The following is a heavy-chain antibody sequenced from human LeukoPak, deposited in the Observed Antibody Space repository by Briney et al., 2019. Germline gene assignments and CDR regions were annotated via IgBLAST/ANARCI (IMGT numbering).Heavy chain of an antibody. V-gene: IGHV3-23*01. CDR1: GFTFSSYA. J-gene: IGHJ4*02. Sequence: GGSLRLSCAASGFTFSSYAMSWVRQAPGKGLEWVSAISGSGGSTYYADSVEGRFTISRDNSKNTLYLQMNSLRAEDTAVYYCAKDHCEVSGCYPPSTFDYWGQGTLVTVSS. CDR3: AKDHCEVSGCYPPSTFDY. CDR2: ISGSGGST. D-gene: IGHD2-15*01.